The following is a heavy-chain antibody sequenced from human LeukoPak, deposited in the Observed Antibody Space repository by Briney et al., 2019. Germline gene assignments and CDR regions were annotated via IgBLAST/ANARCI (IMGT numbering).Heavy chain of an antibody. CDR3: ARLTAVTYYFDY. V-gene: IGHV3-23*01. CDR2: ISASGGST. CDR1: GFTFSSYA. D-gene: IGHD6-19*01. J-gene: IGHJ4*02. Sequence: GGSLRLSCAASGFTFSSYAMSWVRQAPGKGLEWVSVISASGGSTGYVDSVKGRFTIPRDISKNTLYLQMNSLRAEDTAVYFCARLTAVTYYFDYWGQGTLVAVSS.